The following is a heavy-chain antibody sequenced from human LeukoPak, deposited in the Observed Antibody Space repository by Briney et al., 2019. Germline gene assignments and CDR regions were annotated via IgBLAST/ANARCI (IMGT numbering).Heavy chain of an antibody. D-gene: IGHD5-18*01. J-gene: IGHJ6*03. CDR1: GGSISSYY. CDR2: IYYSGST. V-gene: IGHV4-59*01. Sequence: SETLSLTCTVSGGSISSYYWSWIRQPPGKGLEWIGYIYYSGSTNYNPSLKSRVTISVDTSKNQFSLKLSSVTAADTAVYYCARSKVTYYYYYYMDVWGKGTTVTISS. CDR3: ARSKVTYYYYYYMDV.